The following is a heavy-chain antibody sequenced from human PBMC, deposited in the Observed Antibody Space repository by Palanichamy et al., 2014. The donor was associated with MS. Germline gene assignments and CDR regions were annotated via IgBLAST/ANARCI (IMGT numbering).Heavy chain of an antibody. CDR3: ARDKGISVGVGMDV. D-gene: IGHD6-19*01. CDR2: IWFDGTNK. J-gene: IGHJ6*02. Sequence: QVQLVEVWGRRGPAWRSLRLSCAASEFTFNSYGMHWVRQAPGKGLEWVAIIWFDGTNKYYADSVKGRFTISRDNSKNTLYPQMNSLRAEDTAVYYCARDKGISVGVGMDVWGQGTTVTVSS. CDR1: EFTFNSYG. V-gene: IGHV3-33*01.